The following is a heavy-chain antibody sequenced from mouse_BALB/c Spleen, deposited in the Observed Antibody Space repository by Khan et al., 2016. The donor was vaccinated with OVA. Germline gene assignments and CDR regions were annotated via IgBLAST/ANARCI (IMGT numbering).Heavy chain of an antibody. J-gene: IGHJ4*01. D-gene: IGHD2-10*01. CDR2: INTYTGEP. Sequence: QIQLVQSGPELKKPGETVKISCKASGYTFTNFGLNWVKQAPGKGLEWMGWINTYTGEPTYADDFKGRFAFSLETSASTAYLQINNLKNEDAATYFCAIPPYFSYSFAYWGQGTSVTVSS. CDR3: AIPPYFSYSFAY. CDR1: GYTFTNFG. V-gene: IGHV9-3-1*01.